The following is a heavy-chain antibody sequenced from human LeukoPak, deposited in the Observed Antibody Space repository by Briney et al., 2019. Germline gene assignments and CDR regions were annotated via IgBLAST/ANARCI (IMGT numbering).Heavy chain of an antibody. CDR2: ISGSGGST. D-gene: IGHD6-6*01. J-gene: IGHJ4*02. CDR3: AREGIAARYFDY. Sequence: GGSLRLSCAASGFTFSSYAMSWVRQAPGKGLEWVSTISGSGGSTYYADSVKGRFTISRDNSKNTLYLQMNSLRAEDTAVYYCAREGIAARYFDYWGQGTLVTVSS. CDR1: GFTFSSYA. V-gene: IGHV3-23*01.